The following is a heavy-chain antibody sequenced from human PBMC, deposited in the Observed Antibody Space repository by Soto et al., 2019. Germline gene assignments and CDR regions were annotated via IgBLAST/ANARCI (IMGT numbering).Heavy chain of an antibody. D-gene: IGHD3-10*01. CDR2: IIPIFGTA. V-gene: IGHV1-69*13. Sequence: SVKVSCKASGGTFSSYAISWVRQAPGQGLEWMGGIIPIFGTANYAQKFQGRVTITADESTSTAYMELSSLRSEDTAVYYCARPQVIMVRGVNYYGMDVWGQGTTVTVSS. J-gene: IGHJ6*02. CDR1: GGTFSSYA. CDR3: ARPQVIMVRGVNYYGMDV.